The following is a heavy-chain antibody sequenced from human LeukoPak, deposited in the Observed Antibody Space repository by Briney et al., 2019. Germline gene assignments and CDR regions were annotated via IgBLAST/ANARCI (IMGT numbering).Heavy chain of an antibody. CDR3: ARGSFGWPHYYYSGMAV. CDR2: IYTSGST. CDR1: GGSISSYY. J-gene: IGHJ6*02. Sequence: SETLSLTCTVSGGSISSYYWSWIRQPAGKGLEWIGRIYTSGSTNYNPSLKSRVTMSVDTSKNQFSLKLSSVTAADTAVYYCARGSFGWPHYYYSGMAVWGQGTTVTVSS. V-gene: IGHV4-4*07. D-gene: IGHD6-19*01.